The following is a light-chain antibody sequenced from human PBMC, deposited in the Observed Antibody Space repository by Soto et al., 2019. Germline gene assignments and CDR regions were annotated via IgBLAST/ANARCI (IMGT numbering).Light chain of an antibody. CDR1: QSISSW. V-gene: IGKV1-5*01. J-gene: IGKJ1*01. CDR3: QQYDTYWT. Sequence: DIQMPQSPSTLSAAVGDRVTITCRASQSISSWLAWYQQKPGKAPTLLIYDASSLVSVIPSRFSGSGSRTEFSHVIGFLQPHVVPSCNYQQYDTYWTFCQGTQLEI. CDR2: DAS.